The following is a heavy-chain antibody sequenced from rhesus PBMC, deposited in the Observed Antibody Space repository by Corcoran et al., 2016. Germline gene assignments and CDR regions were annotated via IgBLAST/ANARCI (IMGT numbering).Heavy chain of an antibody. Sequence: EVQLVESGGGLVQPGGSLRLSCVASGFTFSSSAMLWVGQASGKGLEWVGRIRNETKNYETGYAASGKGKFTISRDDSKSTGYMQMNSLKTEDTAVYYCARDPDWGQGVLVTVSP. CDR3: ARDPD. V-gene: IGHV3-118*01. CDR1: GFTFSSSA. CDR2: IRNETKNYET. J-gene: IGHJ4*01.